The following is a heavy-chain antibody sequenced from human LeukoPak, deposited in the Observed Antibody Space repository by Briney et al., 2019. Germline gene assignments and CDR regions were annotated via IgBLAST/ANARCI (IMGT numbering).Heavy chain of an antibody. CDR2: MSYSGST. D-gene: IGHD6-6*01. CDR1: GGSISSYY. CDR3: ARGGPSSLDY. Sequence: PSETLSLTCTVSGGSISSYYWSWIRQPPGKGLEWAAYMSYSGSTNYNPSLKSRVAISVDTSKNQFSLNLTSVTAADTAVYYCARGGPSSLDYWGQGTLVTVSS. J-gene: IGHJ4*02. V-gene: IGHV4-59*01.